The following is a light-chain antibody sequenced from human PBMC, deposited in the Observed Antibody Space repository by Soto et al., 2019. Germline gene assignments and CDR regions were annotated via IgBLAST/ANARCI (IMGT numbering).Light chain of an antibody. V-gene: IGKV1-5*03. J-gene: IGKJ5*01. CDR2: KES. Sequence: DIQMTQSPSTLSASVGDRVTITCRASQSISSWLAWYQQKPGKAPKLLIYKESSLESGVPSRFSGSGSGTEFTLTISSLQSEDFAVYYCQQYNNWITFGQGTRLEIK. CDR3: QQYNNWIT. CDR1: QSISSW.